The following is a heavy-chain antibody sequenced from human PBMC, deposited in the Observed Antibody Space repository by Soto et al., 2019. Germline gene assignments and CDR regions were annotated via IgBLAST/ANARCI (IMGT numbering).Heavy chain of an antibody. Sequence: SETLSLTCAVSGGSISSSNWWSWVRQPPGKGLEWIGEIYHSGSTNYNPSLKSRVTISVDKSKNQFSLKLSSVTAADTAVYYCARGGGGYYYYYGMDVWGQGTTVTVSS. CDR2: IYHSGST. D-gene: IGHD3-10*01. J-gene: IGHJ6*02. CDR1: GGSISSSNW. V-gene: IGHV4-4*02. CDR3: ARGGGGYYYYYGMDV.